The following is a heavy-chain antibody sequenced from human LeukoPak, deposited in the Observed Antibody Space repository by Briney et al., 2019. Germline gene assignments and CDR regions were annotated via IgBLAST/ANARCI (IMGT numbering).Heavy chain of an antibody. CDR3: ARIEAVTRGYNHAYYFDY. Sequence: SETLSLTCTVSTYSISSGYYWGWIRQSPGKGLEWIGNIYHNGNTYYNPSLKSRVTISVDTSKKQFSLKLRTATAADTAVYYCARIEAVTRGYNHAYYFDYWGQGTLVTVSS. CDR2: IYHNGNT. V-gene: IGHV4-38-2*02. J-gene: IGHJ4*02. CDR1: TYSISSGYY. D-gene: IGHD5-18*01.